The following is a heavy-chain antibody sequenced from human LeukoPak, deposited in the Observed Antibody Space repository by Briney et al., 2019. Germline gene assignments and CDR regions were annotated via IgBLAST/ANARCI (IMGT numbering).Heavy chain of an antibody. CDR3: ARDGGQAGFDP. CDR1: GFSFSSYS. Sequence: GGSLRLSCAASGFSFSSYSMNWVRQAPGKGLEWVSSISSSSSYIYYADSVKGRFTVSRDNAKNSLYLQMNSLRAEDTAVYYCARDGGQAGFDPWGQGTLVTVSS. V-gene: IGHV3-21*01. D-gene: IGHD3-16*01. CDR2: ISSSSSYI. J-gene: IGHJ5*02.